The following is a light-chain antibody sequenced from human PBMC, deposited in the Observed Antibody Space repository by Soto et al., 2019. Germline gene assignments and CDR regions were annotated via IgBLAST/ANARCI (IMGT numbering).Light chain of an antibody. CDR2: DAS. CDR1: QSVSSY. J-gene: IGKJ4*01. V-gene: IGKV3-11*01. CDR3: KQRSNWIT. Sequence: EIVLTQSPATLSLSPGERATLSCRASQSVSSYLAWYQQKPGQAPRLLIYDASNRATGIPARSSGSGSGTDFTLTISSLEPEDFAVYYCKQRSNWITFGGGTKVDIK.